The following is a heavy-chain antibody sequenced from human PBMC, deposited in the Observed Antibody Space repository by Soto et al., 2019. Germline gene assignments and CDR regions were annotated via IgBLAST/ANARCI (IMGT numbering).Heavy chain of an antibody. V-gene: IGHV3-7*01. Sequence: EVHLVDSGGGLVQPGGSLRLSCVASGFPFSSYWMSWVRQAPGQGLEWVANIKEDGSDKYYVDSVKGRFTISRDNAKNSLYIQMNSLRVEATAVYYCVGVSRTGSWGQGTLVAVSS. D-gene: IGHD3-9*01. CDR1: GFPFSSYW. CDR3: VGVSRTGS. CDR2: IKEDGSDK. J-gene: IGHJ5*02.